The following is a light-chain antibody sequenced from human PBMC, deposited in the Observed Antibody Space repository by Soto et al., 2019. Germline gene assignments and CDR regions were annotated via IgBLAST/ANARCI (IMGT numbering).Light chain of an antibody. Sequence: EIVLTQSPATLSLSPGERATLSCSASPSVTNFLAWYQQKPGQAPRLLIYCAFNRATGIPARFSGSGSGTDFTLTISSLETEDSAVYYCQQRNVWPHVTFGQGTKVYIK. CDR2: CAF. V-gene: IGKV3-11*01. J-gene: IGKJ1*01. CDR1: PSVTNF. CDR3: QQRNVWPHVT.